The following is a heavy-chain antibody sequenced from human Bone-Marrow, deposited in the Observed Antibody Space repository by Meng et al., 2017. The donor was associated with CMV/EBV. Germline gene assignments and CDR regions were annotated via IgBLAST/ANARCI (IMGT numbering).Heavy chain of an antibody. CDR1: GFTFSSYS. J-gene: IGHJ6*02. Sequence: GESLKISCAASGFTFSSYSMNWVRQAPGKGLEWVSSISSSSSYIYYADSVKGRFTISRDNAKNSLYLQMNRLRAEDTAVYYCARVDFGTTVTHALVYGMDVWGQGTTVTVSS. V-gene: IGHV3-21*01. D-gene: IGHD4-11*01. CDR3: ARVDFGTTVTHALVYGMDV. CDR2: ISSSSSYI.